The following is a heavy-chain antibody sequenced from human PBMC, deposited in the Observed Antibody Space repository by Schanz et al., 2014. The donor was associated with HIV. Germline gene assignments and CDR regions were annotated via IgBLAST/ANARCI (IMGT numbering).Heavy chain of an antibody. D-gene: IGHD1-26*01. CDR2: ISPYNGDR. V-gene: IGHV1-18*01. Sequence: VQLLQSGAEVKKPGASVKVSCKTSGYTFASYGITWVRQAPGQGLDWVGWISPYNGDRKYDQKFQGRVTLTTDTSTNTAYMELRSLRSDDTAVYYCARDRPVIVGATRADGGTDFDYWGQGTLVTVSS. J-gene: IGHJ4*02. CDR1: GYTFASYG. CDR3: ARDRPVIVGATRADGGTDFDY.